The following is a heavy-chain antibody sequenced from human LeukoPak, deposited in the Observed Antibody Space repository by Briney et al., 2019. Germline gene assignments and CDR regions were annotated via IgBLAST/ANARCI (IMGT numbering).Heavy chain of an antibody. CDR1: GFTFSSYW. Sequence: GGSLRLSCAASGFTFSSYWMSWVRQAPGKWLEWVANIKQDGSEKYYVDSVKGRFTISRDNAKNSLYLQMNSLRAEDTAVYYCARGGFPYDSSGDYLVLYYWGQGTLVTVSS. V-gene: IGHV3-7*01. J-gene: IGHJ4*02. D-gene: IGHD3-22*01. CDR2: IKQDGSEK. CDR3: ARGGFPYDSSGDYLVLYY.